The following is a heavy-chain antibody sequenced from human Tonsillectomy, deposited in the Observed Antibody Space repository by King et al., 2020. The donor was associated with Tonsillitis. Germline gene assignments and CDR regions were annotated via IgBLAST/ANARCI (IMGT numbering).Heavy chain of an antibody. V-gene: IGHV5-51*01. Sequence: VQLVESGAEVKKPGESLKISCKGSGYSFSTYWIVWVRQMPGKGLEWMGVIYPGDSDTRYSPSFQGQVTITADKSLSTAYLQWSSLKASDTAMYYCARLTMLYFDMVTAPDFDYWGQGPLVTVSS. D-gene: IGHD5-18*01. J-gene: IGHJ4*02. CDR3: ARLTMLYFDMVTAPDFDY. CDR2: IYPGDSDT. CDR1: GYSFSTYW.